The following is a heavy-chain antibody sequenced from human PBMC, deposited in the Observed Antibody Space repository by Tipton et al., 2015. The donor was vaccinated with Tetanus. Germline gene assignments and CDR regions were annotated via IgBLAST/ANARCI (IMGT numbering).Heavy chain of an antibody. J-gene: IGHJ6*02. CDR1: GFTFSNTA. CDR2: ISATASAT. V-gene: IGHV3-23*01. CDR3: AKDRGGYYYYGMDV. Sequence: SLRLSCAASGFTFSNTAMSWVRQAPGKGLEWVAGISATASATYYVDSVKSRFTVSRDNSKNTLYLQMNSLRAEDTAVYYCAKDRGGYYYYGMDVWGQGTTVTVSS.